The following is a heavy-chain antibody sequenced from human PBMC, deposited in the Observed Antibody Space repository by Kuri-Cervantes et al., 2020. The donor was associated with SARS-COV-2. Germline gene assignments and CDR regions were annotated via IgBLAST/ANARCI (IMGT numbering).Heavy chain of an antibody. V-gene: IGHV3-11*04. CDR2: ISSSGSTI. CDR3: ARTPYYDFWSGPLGYYYYGMDV. CDR1: GFTFSTSA. Sequence: GGSLRLSCAASGFTFSTSAMSWIRQAPGKGLEWVSYISSSGSTIYYADSVKGRFTISRDNAKNSLYLQMNSLRAEDTAVYYCARTPYYDFWSGPLGYYYYGMDVWGQGTTVTVSS. D-gene: IGHD3-3*01. J-gene: IGHJ6*02.